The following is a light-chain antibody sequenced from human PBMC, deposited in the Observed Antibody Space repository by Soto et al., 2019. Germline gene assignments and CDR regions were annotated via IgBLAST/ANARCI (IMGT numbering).Light chain of an antibody. J-gene: IGLJ1*01. Sequence: QSVLTQPASVSGSPGQSITISCTGTSSDVGGYNYVCWYKQHPGKAPQLMIYEVTNRPSGVSDRFSGSKSGNTASLTISGLQDEDEADYYCSSYTSSSTLYVLGTGNKVTVL. V-gene: IGLV2-14*01. CDR3: SSYTSSSTLYV. CDR2: EVT. CDR1: SSDVGGYNY.